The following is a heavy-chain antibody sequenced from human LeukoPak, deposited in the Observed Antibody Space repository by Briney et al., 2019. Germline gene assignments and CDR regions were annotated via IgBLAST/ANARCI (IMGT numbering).Heavy chain of an antibody. CDR1: GFTFSNCW. D-gene: IGHD3-22*01. CDR2: IKQDGSEK. Sequence: PGGSLRLSCVASGFTFSNCWMSWVRQAPGKGLEWVANIKQDGSEKYYVDSVKGRFTISRDNAKNSLYLQMNSLRAEDTAVYYCAKGYYHDRSGFNYWGQGTLVTVSS. CDR3: AKGYYHDRSGFNY. V-gene: IGHV3-7*03. J-gene: IGHJ4*02.